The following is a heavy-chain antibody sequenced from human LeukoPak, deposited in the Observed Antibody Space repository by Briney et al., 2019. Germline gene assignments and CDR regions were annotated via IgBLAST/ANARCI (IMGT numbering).Heavy chain of an antibody. J-gene: IGHJ6*02. CDR1: GYTFTSYD. D-gene: IGHD3-3*01. CDR2: MNPNSGNT. V-gene: IGHV1-8*01. CDR3: ARGPTTDYDFWSGYYLYYYYYGMDV. Sequence: GASVKVSCKASGYTFTSYDINWVRQATGQGLEWMGWMNPNSGNTGYAQKFQGRVTMTRNTSISTAYMELSSLRSEDTAVYYCARGPTTDYDFWSGYYLYYYYYGMDVWGQGTAVTVSS.